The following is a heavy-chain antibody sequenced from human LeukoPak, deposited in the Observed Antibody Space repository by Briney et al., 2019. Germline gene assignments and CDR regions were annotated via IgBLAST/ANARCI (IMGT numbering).Heavy chain of an antibody. Sequence: PGGSLRLSCAASGFTFSSYAMSWVRQAPGKGREWVSAISGSGGNTYYADSVKGRFTISRDNSKNTLYLQMNSLRAEDTAVYYCAIIRPTLRYFDWLPAHYYGMDVWGKGTTVTVCS. CDR1: GFTFSSYA. D-gene: IGHD3-9*01. J-gene: IGHJ6*04. V-gene: IGHV3-23*01. CDR2: ISGSGGNT. CDR3: AIIRPTLRYFDWLPAHYYGMDV.